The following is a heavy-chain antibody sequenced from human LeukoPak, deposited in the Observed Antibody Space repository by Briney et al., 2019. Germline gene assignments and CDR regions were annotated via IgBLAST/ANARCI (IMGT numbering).Heavy chain of an antibody. CDR2: ISSSGSTI. CDR1: GFTFSSYS. J-gene: IGHJ5*02. Sequence: GGSLRLSCAASGFTFSSYSMNWVRQAPGKGLEWVSYISSSGSTIYYAGSVKGRFTISRDNAKNSLYLQMNSLRAEDTAVYYCARGNYYGSGSLGPWGQGTLVTVSS. D-gene: IGHD3-10*01. V-gene: IGHV3-48*04. CDR3: ARGNYYGSGSLGP.